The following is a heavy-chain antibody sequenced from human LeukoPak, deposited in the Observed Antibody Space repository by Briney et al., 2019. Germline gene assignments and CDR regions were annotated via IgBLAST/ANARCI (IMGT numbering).Heavy chain of an antibody. V-gene: IGHV1-18*01. D-gene: IGHD3-10*01. CDR2: ISAYSGNT. CDR3: ARGSSSDFIY. CDR1: GYTFMNYG. Sequence: ASVKVSWKASGYTFMNYGISWVRQAPGQGLEWMGWISAYSGNTNYAQKLQGRVSITTDTSTSTAYMELRSLRSDDTAVYYCARGSSSDFIYWGQGTLVTVSS. J-gene: IGHJ4*02.